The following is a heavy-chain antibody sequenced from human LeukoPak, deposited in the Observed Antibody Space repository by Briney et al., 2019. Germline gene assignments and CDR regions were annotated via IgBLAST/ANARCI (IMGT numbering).Heavy chain of an antibody. CDR3: AGGIAMVRGGDV. CDR2: IDGSSATI. V-gene: IGHV3-48*04. Sequence: GGSLRLSCAASGFTFNKYSMSWVRQAPGKGLEWITYIDGSSATIYYADSVKGRFTTSRDNTKNSVYLHMNSLRAEDTAVYYCAGGIAMVRGGDVWGKGTTVTVSS. CDR1: GFTFNKYS. D-gene: IGHD3-10*01. J-gene: IGHJ6*04.